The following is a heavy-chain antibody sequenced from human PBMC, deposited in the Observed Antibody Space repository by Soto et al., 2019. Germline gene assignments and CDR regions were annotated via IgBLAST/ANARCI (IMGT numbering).Heavy chain of an antibody. CDR1: GFTFSSYS. J-gene: IGHJ4*02. V-gene: IGHV3-48*01. D-gene: IGHD6-13*01. Sequence: GGSLRLSCAASGFTFSSYSMNWVRQAPGKGLEWVSYISSSSSTIYYADSVKGRFTISRDNAKNSLYLQMNSLRAEDTAVYYCAREGAAGVVDYWGQGTLVTVSS. CDR2: ISSSSSTI. CDR3: AREGAAGVVDY.